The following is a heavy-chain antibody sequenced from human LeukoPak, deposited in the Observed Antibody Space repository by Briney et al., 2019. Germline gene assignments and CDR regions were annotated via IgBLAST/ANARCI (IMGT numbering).Heavy chain of an antibody. Sequence: GESLKIFCKGSGYSFTSYCIGRVRQMPGKGLEVRGIIYPGDSDTIYSPSFEGQVTISADKSISTAYLQWSSLKASDTAMYYCARRGSGWYWDYWGQGTLVTVSS. CDR2: IYPGDSDT. D-gene: IGHD6-19*01. CDR1: GYSFTSYC. J-gene: IGHJ4*02. V-gene: IGHV5-51*01. CDR3: ARRGSGWYWDY.